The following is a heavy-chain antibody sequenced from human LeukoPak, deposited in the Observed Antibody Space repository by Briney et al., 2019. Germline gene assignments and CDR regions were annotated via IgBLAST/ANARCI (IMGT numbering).Heavy chain of an antibody. V-gene: IGHV1-18*01. CDR2: ISAYNGNT. Sequence: EASVKVSCKASGYTFTSYGISWVRQAPGQGLEWMGWISAYNGNTNYTQKLQGRVTMTTDTSTSTAYMELRSLRSDDTAVYYCARDRGIAAAGTYYYYYYGMDVWGQGTTVTVSS. CDR1: GYTFTSYG. CDR3: ARDRGIAAAGTYYYYYYGMDV. D-gene: IGHD6-13*01. J-gene: IGHJ6*02.